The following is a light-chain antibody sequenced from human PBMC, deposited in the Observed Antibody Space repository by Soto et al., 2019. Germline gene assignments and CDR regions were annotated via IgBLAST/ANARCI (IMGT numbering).Light chain of an antibody. CDR2: GNT. CDR1: TSNIGAGYD. Sequence: QSVLTQPPSVSGAPGQRVTISCAGGTSNIGAGYDAHWYQQLPGTAPRLLIYGNTNRPSRVPDRFSGAKSGTSAFLAITGLQAEDEADYYCQSYDTSLSGVVFGGGTKLTVL. CDR3: QSYDTSLSGVV. V-gene: IGLV1-40*01. J-gene: IGLJ2*01.